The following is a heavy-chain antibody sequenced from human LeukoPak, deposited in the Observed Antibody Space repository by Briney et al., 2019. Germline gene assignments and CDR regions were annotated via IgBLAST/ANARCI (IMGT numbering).Heavy chain of an antibody. CDR1: GFTFDDYA. V-gene: IGHV3-9*01. CDR2: ISWNSGSI. Sequence: GGSLRLSCAASGFTFDDYAMHWVRQAPGKGLEWVSGISWNSGSIGYADSVKGRFTISRDNAKNSLYLQMNSLRAEDTALYYCAKDLTGPRDYYFDYWAQGTLVTVSS. D-gene: IGHD7-27*01. CDR3: AKDLTGPRDYYFDY. J-gene: IGHJ4*02.